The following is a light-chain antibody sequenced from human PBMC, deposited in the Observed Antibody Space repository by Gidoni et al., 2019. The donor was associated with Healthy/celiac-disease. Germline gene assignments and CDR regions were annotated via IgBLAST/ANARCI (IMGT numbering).Light chain of an antibody. J-gene: IGKJ2*01. Sequence: DVVMTQSPLSLTVTLGQPASISCRSSQSLVYSDGNTYLTWFQQRPGQSPRRLIYKVSNRDSRVPDRFSGSGSGTDFTLKISRVDAEDVGVYYCIQGTPWPPTFGQGTKLEI. CDR3: IQGTPWPPT. CDR2: KVS. V-gene: IGKV2-30*01. CDR1: QSLVYSDGNTY.